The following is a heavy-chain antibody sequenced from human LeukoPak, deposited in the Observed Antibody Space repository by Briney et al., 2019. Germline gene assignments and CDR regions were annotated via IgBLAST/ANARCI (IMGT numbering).Heavy chain of an antibody. CDR1: GYTFTGYY. Sequence: ASVKVSCKASGYTFTGYYMHWVRQAPGQGLEWMGWINPNSGGTNYAQKFRGRVTMTRDTSISTAYMELSRLRSDDTAVYYCARDPHYSGYLEEKYYYYYYMDVWGKGTTVTVSS. CDR2: INPNSGGT. CDR3: ARDPHYSGYLEEKYYYYYYMDV. V-gene: IGHV1-2*02. J-gene: IGHJ6*03. D-gene: IGHD5-12*01.